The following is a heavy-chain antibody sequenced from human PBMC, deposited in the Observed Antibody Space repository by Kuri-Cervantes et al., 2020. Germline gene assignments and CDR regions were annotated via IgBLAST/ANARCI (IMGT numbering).Heavy chain of an antibody. Sequence: GGSLRLSCAASGFTFSSYSMNWVRQAPGKGLEWVSSISSSSSYIYYADSVKGRFTISRDNAKNSLYLQMNSLRAEDTAVYYCARDARVRGVIITTSDYWGQGTLVTVSS. D-gene: IGHD3-10*01. J-gene: IGHJ4*02. CDR3: ARDARVRGVIITTSDY. CDR2: ISSSSSYI. V-gene: IGHV3-21*01. CDR1: GFTFSSYS.